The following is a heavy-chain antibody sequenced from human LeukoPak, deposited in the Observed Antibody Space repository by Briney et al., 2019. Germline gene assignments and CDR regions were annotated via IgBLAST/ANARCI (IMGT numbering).Heavy chain of an antibody. Sequence: ASVKVSCKASGYTFTNYGVNWVRQAPGQGLEWVGWISAHTGDTNYAQKVQGRVTMTTDTSTSTVYMELRSLKSDDTAVYYCAKFYDILTGYFDYWGQGTLVTVSS. CDR2: ISAHTGDT. CDR3: AKFYDILTGYFDY. V-gene: IGHV1-18*01. CDR1: GYTFTNYG. D-gene: IGHD3-9*01. J-gene: IGHJ4*02.